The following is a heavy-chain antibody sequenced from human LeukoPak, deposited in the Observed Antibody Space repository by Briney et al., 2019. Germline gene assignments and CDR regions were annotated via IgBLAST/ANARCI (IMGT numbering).Heavy chain of an antibody. CDR2: ISSSSSYI. V-gene: IGHV3-21*01. D-gene: IGHD2-15*01. Sequence: GGSLRLSCAASGFTFSSYSMNWVRQAPGKGLEWVSSISSSSSYIYYADSVKGRFTISRDNAKNSLYLQMNSLRAEDTAVYYCARGYCSGGSCYSDYYYYYMDVWGKGTTVTVSS. CDR1: GFTFSSYS. J-gene: IGHJ6*03. CDR3: ARGYCSGGSCYSDYYYYYMDV.